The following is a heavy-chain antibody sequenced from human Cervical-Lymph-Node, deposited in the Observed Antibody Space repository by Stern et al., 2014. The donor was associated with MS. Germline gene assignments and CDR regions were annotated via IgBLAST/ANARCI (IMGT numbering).Heavy chain of an antibody. V-gene: IGHV4-4*02. CDR1: GASITSNHW. CDR2: IYHLGST. Sequence: VQLVESGPGLVKPSGTLSLTSAVSGASITSNHWWSWVRQSPGKGLDWIGEIYHLGSTNDSPSRQRRVTIAADKSKNQFSLRRDSVTAADTALYDCARQHCTTINCENYYFDYWGQGSLVTVSS. D-gene: IGHD2/OR15-2a*01. J-gene: IGHJ4*02. CDR3: ARQHCTTINCENYYFDY.